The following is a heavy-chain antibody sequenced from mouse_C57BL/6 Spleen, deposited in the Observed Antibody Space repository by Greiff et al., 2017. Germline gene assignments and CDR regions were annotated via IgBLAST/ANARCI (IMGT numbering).Heavy chain of an antibody. CDR3: ARSHITTVVAKGYFDY. CDR2: IDPNSGGT. Sequence: VKLQQPGAELVKPGASVKLSCKASGYTFTSYWMHWVKQRPGRGLEWIGRIDPNSGGTKYNEKFKSKATLTVDKPSSTAYMQLSSLTSEDSAVYYCARSHITTVVAKGYFDYWGQGTTLTVSS. V-gene: IGHV1-72*01. D-gene: IGHD1-1*01. CDR1: GYTFTSYW. J-gene: IGHJ2*01.